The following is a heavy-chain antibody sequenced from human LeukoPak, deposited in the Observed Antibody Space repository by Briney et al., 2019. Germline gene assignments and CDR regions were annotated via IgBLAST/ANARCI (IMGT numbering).Heavy chain of an antibody. D-gene: IGHD3-3*01. CDR1: GFTFSSYS. V-gene: IGHV3-21*01. CDR3: ARRLDDFWSGYYSPIDY. Sequence: GGSLRLSCAASGFTFSSYSMNWVRQAPGKGLEWVSSISSSSSYIYYADSVKGRFTISRDNAKNSLYLQMNSLRAEDTAVYYCARRLDDFWSGYYSPIDYWGQGTLVTVSS. CDR2: ISSSSSYI. J-gene: IGHJ4*02.